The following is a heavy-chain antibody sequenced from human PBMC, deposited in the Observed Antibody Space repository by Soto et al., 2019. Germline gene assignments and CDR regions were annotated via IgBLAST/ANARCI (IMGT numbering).Heavy chain of an antibody. Sequence: ASVKVSCKASGYTFTGYYMHWVRQAPGQGLEWMGWINPNSGGTNYAQKLQGWVTMTRDTSISTAYMELSRLRSDDTAVYYCARELRYFDWLLTPYYYYGMDVWGQGTTVTVSS. CDR1: GYTFTGYY. D-gene: IGHD3-9*01. V-gene: IGHV1-2*04. CDR2: INPNSGGT. CDR3: ARELRYFDWLLTPYYYYGMDV. J-gene: IGHJ6*02.